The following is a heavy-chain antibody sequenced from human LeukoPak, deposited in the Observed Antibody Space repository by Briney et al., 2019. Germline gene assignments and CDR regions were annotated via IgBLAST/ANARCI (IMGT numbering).Heavy chain of an antibody. CDR2: ISYDGNNK. CDR3: ARRMAVAGMDV. Sequence: TGGSLRLSCAASGFTFSSNWMSWVRQAPGKGLEWVAVISYDGNNKFYADSVKGRFTISRDNSKDTLYLQVNSLSAEDTALYYCARRMAVAGMDVWGLGTTVTVSS. D-gene: IGHD6-19*01. V-gene: IGHV3-30-3*01. CDR1: GFTFSSNW. J-gene: IGHJ6*02.